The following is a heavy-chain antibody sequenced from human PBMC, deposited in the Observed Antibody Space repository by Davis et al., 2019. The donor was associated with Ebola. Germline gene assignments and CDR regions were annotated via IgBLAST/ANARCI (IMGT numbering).Heavy chain of an antibody. CDR3: ARNLGTPGDWFDP. Sequence: MPSETLSLTCAVYGGSFSGYYWSWIRQPPGKGREWIGEINHRGSTNYNPSLKSRVTISVDTPNNQFSLELTSVTAADTAVYYCARNLGTPGDWFDPWGQGALVTVSS. V-gene: IGHV4-34*01. J-gene: IGHJ5*02. CDR2: INHRGST. D-gene: IGHD1-1*01. CDR1: GGSFSGYY.